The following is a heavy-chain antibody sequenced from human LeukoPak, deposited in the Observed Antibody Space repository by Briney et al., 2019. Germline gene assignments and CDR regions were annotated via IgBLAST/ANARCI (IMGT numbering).Heavy chain of an antibody. J-gene: IGHJ4*02. Sequence: GRSLRLSCAASGFTFSSYAMHWVRQAPGKGLEWVAVIWYDGSNKYYADSVKGRFTISRDNSKNTLYLQMNSLRAEDTAVYYCARDPNGVDYWGQGTPVTVSS. CDR2: IWYDGSNK. CDR1: GFTFSSYA. CDR3: ARDPNGVDY. D-gene: IGHD3-10*01. V-gene: IGHV3-30-3*01.